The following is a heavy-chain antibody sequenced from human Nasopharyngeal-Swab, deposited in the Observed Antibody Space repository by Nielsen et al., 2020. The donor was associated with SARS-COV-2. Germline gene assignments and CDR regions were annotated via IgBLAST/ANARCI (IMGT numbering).Heavy chain of an antibody. CDR2: IAHDGNNE. J-gene: IGHJ4*02. D-gene: IGHD3-10*01. Sequence: GESLKISCAASEFSLSDFGMHWVRQAPGKGLEWVAFIAHDGNNEYYIRSVKGRFTISRGNAKNSLYLEMTSLRADDTAVYYCARTSYYGSGSLDYWVQGTQVTVSS. CDR3: ARTSYYGSGSLDY. CDR1: EFSLSDFG. V-gene: IGHV3-30*03.